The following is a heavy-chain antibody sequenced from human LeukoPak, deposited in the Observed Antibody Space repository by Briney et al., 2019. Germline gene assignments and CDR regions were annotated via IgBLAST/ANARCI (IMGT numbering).Heavy chain of an antibody. V-gene: IGHV4-61*08. J-gene: IGHJ3*02. CDR3: AREPRALSLGELSSLDAFDI. CDR1: GGSISSVDYF. D-gene: IGHD3-16*02. Sequence: SETLSLTCSVSGGSISSVDYFWTWIRQPPGKGLEWIGYMYYSGSTNYNPSLKSRVTISVDTSKNQFSLKLSSVTAADTAVYYCAREPRALSLGELSSLDAFDIWGQGTMVTVSS. CDR2: MYYSGST.